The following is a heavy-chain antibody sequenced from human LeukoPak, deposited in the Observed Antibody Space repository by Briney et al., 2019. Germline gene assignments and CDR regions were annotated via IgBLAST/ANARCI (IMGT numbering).Heavy chain of an antibody. CDR2: IASSGLNT. V-gene: IGHV3-23*01. J-gene: IGHJ3*01. CDR3: ARDIELST. CDR1: GFAFSFYA. Sequence: GWSLRLSCAASGFAFSFYAMSWLRQPPGKGLEWVSLIASSGLNTYYADSVRGRFTIPRDNSKNTLSLQMNSLRVEDTAIYYCARDIELSTWGLGTLVTVSS. D-gene: IGHD5-12*01.